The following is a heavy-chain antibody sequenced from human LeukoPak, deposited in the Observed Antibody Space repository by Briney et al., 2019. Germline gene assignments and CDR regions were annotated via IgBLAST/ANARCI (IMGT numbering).Heavy chain of an antibody. CDR3: APGGHDYNPFYC. CDR1: GFTVSTYA. CDR2: IKGGGGEP. D-gene: IGHD4-11*01. V-gene: IGHV3-23*01. Sequence: GGSLRLSCAASGFTVSTYAMGWVRQALGEGLEWVSSIKGGGGEPFYADSVRGRFTISRDKSKNTLYLQLNSLRGEDTAVYFCAPGGHDYNPFYCWGQGTLVTVSS. J-gene: IGHJ4*02.